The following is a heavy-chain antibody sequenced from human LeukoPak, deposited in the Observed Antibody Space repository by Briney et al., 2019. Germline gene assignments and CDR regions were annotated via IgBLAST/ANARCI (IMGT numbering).Heavy chain of an antibody. J-gene: IGHJ5*02. D-gene: IGHD3-3*01. V-gene: IGHV1-69*13. CDR2: IIPIFGTA. CDR3: ARVMVVTIFGVVIGYNWFDP. Sequence: RASVNVSFKASGGTFSSYAISWVRQAPGQGLEWMGGIIPIFGTANYAQKFQGRVTITADESTSTAYMELSSLRSEDTAVYYCARVMVVTIFGVVIGYNWFDPWGQGTLVTVSS. CDR1: GGTFSSYA.